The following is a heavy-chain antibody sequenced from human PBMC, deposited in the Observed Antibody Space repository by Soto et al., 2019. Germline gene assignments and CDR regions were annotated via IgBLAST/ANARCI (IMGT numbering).Heavy chain of an antibody. V-gene: IGHV3-74*01. J-gene: IGHJ6*03. CDR3: ARVAVGYYYMDV. Sequence: VQLVESGGGLVQPGGSLRLSCAASGFTFSNYWMHWVRQAPGKGLVWVSRINSDGTRTNYADSVKGRFTISRDNAENTLYLQMNSLTAEDTPVYYCARVAVGYYYMDVWGKGTTGTVSS. CDR2: INSDGTRT. CDR1: GFTFSNYW.